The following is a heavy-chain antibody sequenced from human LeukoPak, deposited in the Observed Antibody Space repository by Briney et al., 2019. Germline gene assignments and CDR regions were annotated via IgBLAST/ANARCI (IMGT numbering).Heavy chain of an antibody. V-gene: IGHV3-30*18. J-gene: IGHJ4*02. CDR1: GFTFSSYG. Sequence: GRSLRLSCAASGFTFSSYGMHWVRQAPGKGLEWVAVISYDGSNKYYADSVKGRFTISRDNSKNTLYLQMNSLRAEDTAVYYCAKALWGYSSGPDDYWGQGTLVTVSS. CDR2: ISYDGSNK. D-gene: IGHD6-19*01. CDR3: AKALWGYSSGPDDY.